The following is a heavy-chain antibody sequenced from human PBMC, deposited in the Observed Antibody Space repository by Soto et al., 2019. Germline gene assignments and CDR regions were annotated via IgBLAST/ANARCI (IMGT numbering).Heavy chain of an antibody. Sequence: PGGSLRLSCAASGCTFDDYAMHWVRQAPGRGLEWVSGISWNSGSIGYADSVKGRFTISRDNAKNSLYLQMNSLRAEDTALYYCAKDIGSYGDYYFDYWGQGTLVTVSS. V-gene: IGHV3-9*01. J-gene: IGHJ4*02. CDR3: AKDIGSYGDYYFDY. CDR1: GCTFDDYA. CDR2: ISWNSGSI. D-gene: IGHD4-17*01.